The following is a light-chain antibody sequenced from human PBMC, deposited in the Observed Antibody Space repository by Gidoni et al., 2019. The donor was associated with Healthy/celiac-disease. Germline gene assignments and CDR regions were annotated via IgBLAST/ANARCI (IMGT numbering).Light chain of an antibody. V-gene: IGLV2-8*01. CDR3: SSYAGSNNFEVV. CDR2: EVS. J-gene: IGLJ2*01. CDR1: SSDVGGYNY. Sequence: SALTPPPSPSGTPGQSVTISCTGTSSDVGGYNYVSWYQQHPGKAPKLMIYEVSKRPSGVPDRFFGSKSGNTASLTVSGLQAEDEADYYCSSYAGSNNFEVVFGGGTKLTVL.